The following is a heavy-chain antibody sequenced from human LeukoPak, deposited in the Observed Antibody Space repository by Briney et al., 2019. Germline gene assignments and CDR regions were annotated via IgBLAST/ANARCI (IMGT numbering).Heavy chain of an antibody. V-gene: IGHV3-7*01. Sequence: PGGSLRLSCAASGFTFSSYWMSWVRQAPGTGLEWVANIKQDGSEKNYVDSVKGRFTISRDNAKNSVYLQMNSLRAEDTAVYYCARDRPITIFGVVILPWGQGTLVTVSS. J-gene: IGHJ5*02. CDR2: IKQDGSEK. D-gene: IGHD3-3*01. CDR3: ARDRPITIFGVVILP. CDR1: GFTFSSYW.